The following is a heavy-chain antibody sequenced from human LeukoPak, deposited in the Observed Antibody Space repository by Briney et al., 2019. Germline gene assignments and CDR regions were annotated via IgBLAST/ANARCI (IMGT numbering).Heavy chain of an antibody. CDR1: GFSLSTSGVC. J-gene: IGHJ4*02. V-gene: IGHV2-70*11. CDR3: ARIREYCSGGTCYRGSYYFDY. CDR2: IDWDDDK. D-gene: IGHD2-15*01. Sequence: SGPALVKPTQTLTLTCTFSGFSLSTSGVCVSWIRQPPGKALEWLARIDWDDDKYYSTSLKTRLTISKDTSKNQVVLTMTNMDPVDTATYYCARIREYCSGGTCYRGSYYFDYWGQGTLVTASS.